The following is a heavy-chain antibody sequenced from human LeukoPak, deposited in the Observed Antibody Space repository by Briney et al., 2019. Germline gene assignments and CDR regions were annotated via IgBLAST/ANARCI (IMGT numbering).Heavy chain of an antibody. Sequence: QSGGSLRLSCAASGFTFDDYTMHWVRQAPGKGLEWVSLISWHGGSTYYADSVKGRFTISRDNSKNSLYLQMNSLRTEDTALYYCAKDGGYTSSWSTFDYWGQGTLVTVSS. CDR3: AKDGGYTSSWSTFDY. V-gene: IGHV3-43*01. J-gene: IGHJ4*02. D-gene: IGHD6-13*01. CDR1: GFTFDDYT. CDR2: ISWHGGST.